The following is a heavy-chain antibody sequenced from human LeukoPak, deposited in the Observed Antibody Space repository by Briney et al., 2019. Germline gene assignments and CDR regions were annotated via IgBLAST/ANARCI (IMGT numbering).Heavy chain of an antibody. D-gene: IGHD5-18*01. Sequence: SETLSLTCAVYGGSFSGFYWSWIRQPPGKGLEWIGEISHSGTTYYNPSLESRVTVLVDTSKSQFSLRLSSVTAADTAVYYCARGGLDTKRGGYFDFWGQGILVTVSS. V-gene: IGHV4-34*01. CDR3: ARGGLDTKRGGYFDF. J-gene: IGHJ4*02. CDR2: ISHSGTT. CDR1: GGSFSGFY.